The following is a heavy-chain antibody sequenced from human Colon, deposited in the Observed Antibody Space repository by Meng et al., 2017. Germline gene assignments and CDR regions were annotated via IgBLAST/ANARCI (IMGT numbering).Heavy chain of an antibody. V-gene: IGHV4-61*01. D-gene: IGHD1-26*01. J-gene: IGHJ4*02. CDR1: GASVSLRIYY. Sequence: LGLWVLTLFVTLSLSFSVTGASVSLRIYYWSCLRQPTWMGLEYIAYVDYSRTTPDNPSPKSRVTMSVETSKKQLSLQPSSVTDADTAVYYCAGGPWEFDYWGQGTLVTVSS. CDR3: AGGPWEFDY. CDR2: VDYSRTT.